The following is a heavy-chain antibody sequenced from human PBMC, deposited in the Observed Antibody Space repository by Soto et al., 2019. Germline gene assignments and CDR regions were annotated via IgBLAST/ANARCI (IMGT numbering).Heavy chain of an antibody. Sequence: SXTLSLTCTVSGGSMSSGDYYWSWIRQPPGKGLEWIGYIYYSGSTYYNPSLKSRVTISVDTSKNQFSLKLSSVTAADTAVYYCARQNPGLRYFDYWGQGTLVTVSS. CDR1: GGSMSSGDYY. J-gene: IGHJ4*02. CDR2: IYYSGST. D-gene: IGHD4-17*01. CDR3: ARQNPGLRYFDY. V-gene: IGHV4-30-4*01.